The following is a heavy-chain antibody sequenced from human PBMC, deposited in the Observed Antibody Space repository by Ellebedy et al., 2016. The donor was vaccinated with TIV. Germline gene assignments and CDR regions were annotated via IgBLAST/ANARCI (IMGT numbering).Heavy chain of an antibody. V-gene: IGHV4-4*02. CDR3: ARRTRYSSGWYFEYFQH. D-gene: IGHD6-19*01. CDR1: GGSISSSNW. Sequence: SETLSLXCAVSGGSISSSNWWSWVRQPPGKGLEWIGEIYHSGSTNYNPSLKSRVTISVDKSKNQFSLKLSSVTAADTAVYYCARRTRYSSGWYFEYFQHWGQGTLVTVSS. CDR2: IYHSGST. J-gene: IGHJ1*01.